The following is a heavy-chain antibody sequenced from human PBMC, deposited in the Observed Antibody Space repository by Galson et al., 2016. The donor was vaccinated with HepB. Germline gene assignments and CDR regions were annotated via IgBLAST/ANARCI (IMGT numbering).Heavy chain of an antibody. Sequence: SLRLSCAASGFTFSRYGMHWVRQAPGKGLEWVGRIKSKSEGTTDYAAPVKDRFIIPRDDSKTTLYLQMNSLKTEDTAMYYCRLVVTPEGLESWGQGTLVTVSS. CDR2: IKSKSEGTT. CDR3: RLVVTPEGLES. CDR1: GFTFSRYG. V-gene: IGHV3-15*01. D-gene: IGHD2-21*02. J-gene: IGHJ4*02.